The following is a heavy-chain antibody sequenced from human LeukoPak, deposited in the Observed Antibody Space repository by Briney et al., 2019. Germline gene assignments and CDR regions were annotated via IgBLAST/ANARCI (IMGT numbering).Heavy chain of an antibody. V-gene: IGHV4-31*03. CDR2: IYYSGST. Sequence: PSETLSLTCTVSGGSISSGGYYWSWIRQHPGKGLEWIGYIYYSGSTYYNPSLKSRVTISVDTSKNQFSLKLSSVTAADTAVYYCARKVSSGYNWFDPWGQGTLVTVSS. CDR1: GGSISSGGYY. CDR3: ARKVSSGYNWFDP. D-gene: IGHD3-10*01. J-gene: IGHJ5*02.